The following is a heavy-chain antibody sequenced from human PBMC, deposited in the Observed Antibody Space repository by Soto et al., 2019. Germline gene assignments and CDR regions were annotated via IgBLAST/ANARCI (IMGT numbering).Heavy chain of an antibody. D-gene: IGHD3-16*01. V-gene: IGHV3-23*01. CDR1: GFSFSTYG. CDR3: LKFRGRAYHYYYMDV. J-gene: IGHJ6*03. Sequence: DVQLLESGGGLAQRGGSLRLSCAASGFSFSTYGMTWVRQAPGKGLEWVSYGGSGGSTYYADSVKGRFTISRDNSKNTLYLQMNSLRAADTSVYYCLKFRGRAYHYYYMDVWGNGTTVTVSS. CDR2: YGGSGGST.